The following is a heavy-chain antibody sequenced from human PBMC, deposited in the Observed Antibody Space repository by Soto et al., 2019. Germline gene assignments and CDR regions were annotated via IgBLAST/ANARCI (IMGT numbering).Heavy chain of an antibody. CDR3: AKVLWQLAHYYYYGMDV. CDR2: ISYDGSNK. Sequence: GGSLGLSCAASGFTFSSYGMHWVRQAPGKGLEWVAVISYDGSNKYYADSVKGRFTISRDNSKNTLYLQMNSLRAEDTAVYYCAKVLWQLAHYYYYGMDVWGQGTTVTVSS. D-gene: IGHD6-6*01. V-gene: IGHV3-30*18. CDR1: GFTFSSYG. J-gene: IGHJ6*02.